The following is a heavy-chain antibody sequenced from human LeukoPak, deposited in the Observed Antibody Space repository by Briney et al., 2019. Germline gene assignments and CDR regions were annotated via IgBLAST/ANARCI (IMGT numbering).Heavy chain of an antibody. J-gene: IGHJ4*02. V-gene: IGHV4-59*08. Sequence: SETLSLTCTVSGVSISSYYWSWIRQPPGKGLEWIGYIYYSGSTNYNPSLKSRVTISVDTSKNQFSLKLSSVTAADTAVYYCARHTRRTQWLVPLGYWGQGTLVTVSS. CDR2: IYYSGST. CDR1: GVSISSYY. CDR3: ARHTRRTQWLVPLGY. D-gene: IGHD6-19*01.